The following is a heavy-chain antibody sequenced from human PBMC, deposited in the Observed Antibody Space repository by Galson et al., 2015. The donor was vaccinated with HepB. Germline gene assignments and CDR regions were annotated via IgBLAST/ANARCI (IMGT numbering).Heavy chain of an antibody. V-gene: IGHV3-15*07. Sequence: SLRLSCAASGLSLSHAWMNWVRQVPGKGLEWVGRIKSKSDGGAVDYAAPVKGRATISRDESKNTFFLEMSNLKTEDTAVYYCMTDYSYEGYWGQGTLVTVSS. CDR3: MTDYSYEGY. CDR1: GLSLSHAW. CDR2: IKSKSDGGAV. D-gene: IGHD3-22*01. J-gene: IGHJ4*02.